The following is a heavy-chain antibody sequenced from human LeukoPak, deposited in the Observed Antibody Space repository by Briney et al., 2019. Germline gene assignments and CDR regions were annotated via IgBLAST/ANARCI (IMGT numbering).Heavy chain of an antibody. CDR3: YTVGATSAFDI. Sequence: ASVKVSRKASGGTFSSNAISWVRQAPGQGLEWMGGIIPSFGTADYAQKFQGRVTITADESTSTAYMELSSLRSEDTAVYYCYTVGATSAFDIWGQGTMVTVSS. D-gene: IGHD1-26*01. CDR2: IIPSFGTA. J-gene: IGHJ3*02. V-gene: IGHV1-69*13. CDR1: GGTFSSNA.